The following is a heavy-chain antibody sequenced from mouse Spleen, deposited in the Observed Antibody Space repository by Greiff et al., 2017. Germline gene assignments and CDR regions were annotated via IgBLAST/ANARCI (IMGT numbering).Heavy chain of an antibody. Sequence: VQLQESGAELVKPGASVKISCKASGYAFSSYWMNWVKQRPGKGLEWIGQIYPGDGDTNYNGKFKGKATLTADKSSSTAYMQLSSLTSEDSAVYFCASDYDVTWFAYWGQGTLVTVSA. J-gene: IGHJ3*01. V-gene: IGHV1-80*01. CDR3: ASDYDVTWFAY. CDR2: IYPGDGDT. D-gene: IGHD2-4*01. CDR1: GYAFSSYW.